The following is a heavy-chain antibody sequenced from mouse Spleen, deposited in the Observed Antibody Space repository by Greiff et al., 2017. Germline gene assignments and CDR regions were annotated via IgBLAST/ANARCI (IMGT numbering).Heavy chain of an antibody. CDR2: IYPGDGDT. V-gene: IGHV1-87*01. Sequence: LQESGAELARPGASVKLSCKASGYTFTSYWMQWVKQRPGQGLEWIGAIYPGDGDTRYTQKFKGKATLTADKSSSTAYMQLSSLASEDSAVYYCARGDYYFDYWGQGTTLTVSS. CDR1: GYTFTSYW. D-gene: IGHD3-3*01. J-gene: IGHJ2*01. CDR3: ARGDYYFDY.